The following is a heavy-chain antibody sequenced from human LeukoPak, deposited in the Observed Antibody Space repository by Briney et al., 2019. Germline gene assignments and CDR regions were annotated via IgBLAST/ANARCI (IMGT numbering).Heavy chain of an antibody. CDR3: ARSPSMVRGVITHNWFDP. V-gene: IGHV1-2*02. Sequence: GASVKVSCKASGYTFTGYYMHWVRQAPGQGLEWMGWINPNSGGTNYAQKFQGRVTMTRDTSISTAYMELSRLRSDDTAVYCCARSPSMVRGVITHNWFDPWGQGTLVTVSS. CDR1: GYTFTGYY. D-gene: IGHD3-10*01. CDR2: INPNSGGT. J-gene: IGHJ5*02.